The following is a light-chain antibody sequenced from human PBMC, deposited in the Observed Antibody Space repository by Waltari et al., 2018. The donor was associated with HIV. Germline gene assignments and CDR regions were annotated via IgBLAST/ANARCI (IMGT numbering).Light chain of an antibody. V-gene: IGLV3-1*01. CDR3: QAWDSSTASVV. CDR2: QDS. Sequence: SYELTQPPSVSVSPGQTASITCSGNQLGAKSDCWYQKKPGQSPVLVIYQDSKRPPGIPERFSGSNSGNTATLTISGTQAMDEADYSCQAWDSSTASVVFGGGTKLTVL. J-gene: IGLJ2*01. CDR1: QLGAKS.